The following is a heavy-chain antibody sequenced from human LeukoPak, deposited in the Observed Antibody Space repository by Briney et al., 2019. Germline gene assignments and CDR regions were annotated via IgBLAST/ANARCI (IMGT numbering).Heavy chain of an antibody. Sequence: GGSLRLSCAASGFTFSSYSMNWVRQAPGKGLEGVSSISSSSNIYYADSVKGRFTISRDNAKNSLYLQMNSLSAEDTAVYYCARDPIGVEDAFDIWGQGTLVTVSS. D-gene: IGHD3-3*01. CDR2: ISSSSNI. J-gene: IGHJ3*02. CDR1: GFTFSSYS. CDR3: ARDPIGVEDAFDI. V-gene: IGHV3-21*01.